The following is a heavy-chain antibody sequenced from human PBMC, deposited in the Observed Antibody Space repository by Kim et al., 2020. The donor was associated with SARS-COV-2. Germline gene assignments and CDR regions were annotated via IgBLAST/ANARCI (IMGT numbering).Heavy chain of an antibody. Sequence: SETLSLTCTVSGGSISSGYYYWSWIRQHPGKDREWNGYICDSGNTNYNPSLRGPVTIATAKSKNPLTLKLSSVTDAAAALCDCATDLVESRTLWC. J-gene: IGHJ2*01. CDR3: ATDLVESRTL. CDR2: ICDSGNT. D-gene: IGHD2-21*01. V-gene: IGHV4-31*01. CDR1: GGSISSGYYY.